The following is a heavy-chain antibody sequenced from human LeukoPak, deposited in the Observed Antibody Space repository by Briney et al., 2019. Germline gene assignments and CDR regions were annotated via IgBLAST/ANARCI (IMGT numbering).Heavy chain of an antibody. CDR2: IYHSGST. Sequence: PSETLSLTCTVSGYSISSGYYWGWIRQPPGKGLEWIGEIYHSGSTNYNPSLKSRVTISVDKSKNQFSLKLSSVTAADTAVYYCARAEQQLVRSWYFDLWGRGTLVTVSS. CDR1: GYSISSGYY. V-gene: IGHV4-38-2*02. CDR3: ARAEQQLVRSWYFDL. D-gene: IGHD6-13*01. J-gene: IGHJ2*01.